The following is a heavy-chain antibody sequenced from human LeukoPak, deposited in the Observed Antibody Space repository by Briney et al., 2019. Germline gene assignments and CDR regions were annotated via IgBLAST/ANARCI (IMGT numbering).Heavy chain of an antibody. V-gene: IGHV3-48*02. CDR2: ISSSSSTI. CDR3: ERFAGEDY. J-gene: IGHJ4*02. Sequence: GGSLRLSCAASGFTFSSYSMNWVRQAPGKGLEWVSYISSSSSTIQYADAVKGRLTISRDNAKNSLYLQMNSLREEDTAVYYCERFAGEDYWGQGTLVTVSS. D-gene: IGHD3-10*01. CDR1: GFTFSSYS.